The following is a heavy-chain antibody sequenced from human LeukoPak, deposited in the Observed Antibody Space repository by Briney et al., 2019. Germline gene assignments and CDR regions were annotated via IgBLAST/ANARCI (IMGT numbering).Heavy chain of an antibody. CDR1: GFNFINAW. D-gene: IGHD5-24*01. CDR3: TAEFDGYKTPGV. CDR2: IRSKTDGETT. J-gene: IGHJ6*04. Sequence: GGSLRLSCAASGFNFINAWMSWVRQAPGKGLEWVGRIRSKTDGETTYYAAPIKGRYNTSRDDSKNTLYLQMNSLKTEDIAVYYCTAEFDGYKTPGVWGKGTMVTVSS. V-gene: IGHV3-15*01.